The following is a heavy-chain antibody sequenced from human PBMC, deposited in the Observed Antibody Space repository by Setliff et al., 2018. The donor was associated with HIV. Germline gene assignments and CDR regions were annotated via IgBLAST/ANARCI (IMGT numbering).Heavy chain of an antibody. D-gene: IGHD3-3*01. Sequence: WASVKVSCKASGYTFTRYAIHWVRQAPGQRLEWMGWINAGNGDTQYSQKFQGRVTITRDTSASTAYMELSSLRSEDTAVYYCARARFLEWLPDYWGQGTLVTVSS. CDR1: GYTFTRYA. V-gene: IGHV1-3*01. CDR3: ARARFLEWLPDY. J-gene: IGHJ4*02. CDR2: INAGNGDT.